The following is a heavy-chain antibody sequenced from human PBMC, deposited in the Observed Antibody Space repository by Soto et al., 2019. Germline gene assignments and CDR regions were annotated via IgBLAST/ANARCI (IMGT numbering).Heavy chain of an antibody. V-gene: IGHV4-59*01. J-gene: IGHJ4*02. D-gene: IGHD2-21*01. CDR2: IYNSVRT. CDR1: GGSISTYY. CDR3: TRGGDAYKNGH. Sequence: PSETLSLTCTVSGGSISTYYWSWIRQPPGKGLEWIGYIYNSVRTNYNPSLKSRVTISVDTSKSQFSLKLSSVTAADTAVYYCTRGGDAYKNGHWGQGTLVTVSS.